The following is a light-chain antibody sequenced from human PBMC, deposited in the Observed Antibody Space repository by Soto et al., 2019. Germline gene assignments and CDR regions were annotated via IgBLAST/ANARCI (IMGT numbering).Light chain of an antibody. CDR3: QQYGSSKLT. Sequence: EIVLTQSPGTLSLSPGERATLSCRASQSVSSSYLAWYQQKPGQAPRLLIYGASSRATGIPDRFSGSGSGTDFTLNISRLEPEDCAVYYCQQYGSSKLTFGGGTKVEIK. V-gene: IGKV3-20*01. CDR1: QSVSSSY. CDR2: GAS. J-gene: IGKJ4*01.